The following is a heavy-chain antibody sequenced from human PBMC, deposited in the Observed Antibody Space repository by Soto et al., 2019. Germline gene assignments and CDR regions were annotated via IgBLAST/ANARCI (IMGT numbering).Heavy chain of an antibody. CDR1: GFTFSSYA. Sequence: PGGSLRLSCAASGFTFSSYAMSWVRQAPGKGLEWVSAISGSGGSTYYADSVKGRFTISRDNSENTLYLQMNSLRAEDTAVYYCAKDPQRTADYDFWSGEARPLYYYYYYMDVWGKGTTVTVSS. D-gene: IGHD3-3*01. J-gene: IGHJ6*03. CDR3: AKDPQRTADYDFWSGEARPLYYYYYYMDV. V-gene: IGHV3-23*01. CDR2: ISGSGGST.